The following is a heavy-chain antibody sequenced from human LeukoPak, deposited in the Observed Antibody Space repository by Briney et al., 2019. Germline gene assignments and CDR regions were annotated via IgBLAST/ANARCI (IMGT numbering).Heavy chain of an antibody. J-gene: IGHJ4*02. CDR3: LRDLNWSLDQ. Sequence: PGGSPRLSCAASGFTFSNYMMHWVRQAPGKGLVWVSRIKSDGITITYADSVKGRFTISRDNAKNTLYLQMNSLRAEDTAVYYCLRDLNWSLDQWGQGTLVTVSS. D-gene: IGHD1-20*01. CDR1: GFTFSNYM. CDR2: IKSDGITI. V-gene: IGHV3-74*01.